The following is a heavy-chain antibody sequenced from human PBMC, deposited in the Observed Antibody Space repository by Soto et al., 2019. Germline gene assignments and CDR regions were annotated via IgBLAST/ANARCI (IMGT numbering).Heavy chain of an antibody. D-gene: IGHD6-19*01. J-gene: IGHJ6*02. CDR3: ARGERAVANRVGMDV. Sequence: QVHLVQSGAEVKKPGSSVKVSCKASGGTFSTINWVRQAPGQGLEWMGNIIPTIGAAHHAQTFEGRVTISADRSTNTAYMELESLTSEDTAVYYCARGERAVANRVGMDVWGQGTTVTVSS. CDR1: GGTFST. CDR2: IIPTIGAA. V-gene: IGHV1-69*06.